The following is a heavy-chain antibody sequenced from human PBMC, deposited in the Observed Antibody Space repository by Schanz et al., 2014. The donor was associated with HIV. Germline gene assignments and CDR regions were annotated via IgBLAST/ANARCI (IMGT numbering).Heavy chain of an antibody. CDR1: GGSFGGYY. CDR2: INYSGIT. V-gene: IGHV4-34*01. D-gene: IGHD3-22*01. J-gene: IGHJ4*02. Sequence: QVQLQQWGAGLLKPSETLSLTCAVYGGSFGGYYWSWIRQSPGKGLQWIGYINYSGITYYNPSLKSRVTISIDPSKNQFSLKMTSVTAADTAVYYCARSYYYDGSPLPLDSWGQGTLVTVSS. CDR3: ARSYYYDGSPLPLDS.